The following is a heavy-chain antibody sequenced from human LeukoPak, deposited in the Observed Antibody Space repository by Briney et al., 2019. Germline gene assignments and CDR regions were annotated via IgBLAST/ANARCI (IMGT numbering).Heavy chain of an antibody. J-gene: IGHJ4*02. D-gene: IGHD6-13*01. Sequence: ASVKVSCKASGGTFSSYAISWVRQAPGQGLEWMGGIIPIFGTANYAQKFQGRVTITTDESTSTAYMELSSLRSEDTAVYYCARDRYSSSWYDYWGQGTLFTVSS. CDR3: ARDRYSSSWYDY. CDR2: IIPIFGTA. CDR1: GGTFSSYA. V-gene: IGHV1-69*05.